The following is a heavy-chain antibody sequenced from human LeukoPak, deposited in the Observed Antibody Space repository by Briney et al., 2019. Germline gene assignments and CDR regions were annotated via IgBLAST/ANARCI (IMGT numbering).Heavy chain of an antibody. J-gene: IGHJ4*02. V-gene: IGHV3-11*04. CDR2: ISPSGSDK. CDR3: VKFSSLNYFDY. Sequence: GGSLRLSCAASGFTFSDYYMAWIRQAPGKGLEWVSYISPSGSDKYYPDIVKGRFTISRDNAKNSLYLQMNSLRAEDTAVYYCVKFSSLNYFDYWGQGTLVTVSS. CDR1: GFTFSDYY. D-gene: IGHD6-6*01.